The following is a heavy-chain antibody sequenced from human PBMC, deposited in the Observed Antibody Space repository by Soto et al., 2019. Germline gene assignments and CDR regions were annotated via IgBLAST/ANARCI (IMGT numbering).Heavy chain of an antibody. V-gene: IGHV4-31*02. D-gene: IGHD1-26*01. CDR3: ALALGPTTGLDY. Sequence: QVQLQESGPGLVKPSQTLSLTCSVSGASTVSHYHWTWILQPPGKGLEWMGYIFNSGTTFYNPSLTRRLSISMDTSGNHFSLELRSVTAADTAVYYCALALGPTTGLDYWGQGTLVTVSS. CDR2: IFNSGTT. CDR1: GASTVSHYH. J-gene: IGHJ4*02.